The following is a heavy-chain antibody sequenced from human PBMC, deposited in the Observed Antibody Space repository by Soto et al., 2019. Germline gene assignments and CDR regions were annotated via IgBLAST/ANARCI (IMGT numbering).Heavy chain of an antibody. CDR3: ARDSAPGGTTFAYYYGMDV. Sequence: QVQLVESGGGVVQPGRSLRLSCAASGFTFSSYAMHWVRQAPGKGLEWVAVISYDGSNKYYADSVKGRFTISRDNSKNTLYLQMNSLRAEDTAVYYCARDSAPGGTTFAYYYGMDVWDQGTTVTVSS. J-gene: IGHJ6*02. V-gene: IGHV3-30-3*01. CDR2: ISYDGSNK. CDR1: GFTFSSYA. D-gene: IGHD3-10*02.